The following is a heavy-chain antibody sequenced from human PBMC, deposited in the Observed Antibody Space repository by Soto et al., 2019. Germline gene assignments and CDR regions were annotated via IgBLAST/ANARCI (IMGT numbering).Heavy chain of an antibody. J-gene: IGHJ4*02. CDR2: INAGNGNT. CDR3: ARDVAAADY. V-gene: IGHV1-3*05. CDR1: GYTFTSYA. D-gene: IGHD6-13*01. Sequence: QVQLVQSGAEEQKPGASVKVSCKASGYTFTSYAMHWVRQAPGQRHEWMGWINAGNGNTKHSQKLQSRGTITTDTSASTAYMELSSLRSEDTAVYYCARDVAAADYWGQGTLVTVSS.